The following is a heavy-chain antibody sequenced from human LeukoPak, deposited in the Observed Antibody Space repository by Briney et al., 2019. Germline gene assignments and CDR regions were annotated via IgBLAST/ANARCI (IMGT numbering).Heavy chain of an antibody. CDR3: AKDRSPKGGIAAADPFDY. V-gene: IGHV3-30-3*01. Sequence: GGSLRLSCAASGFTFSSYAMHWVRQAPGKGLEWVAVISYDGSNKYYADSVKGRFTISRDNSKNTLYLQMNSLRAEDTAVYYCAKDRSPKGGIAAADPFDYWGQGTLVTVSS. D-gene: IGHD6-13*01. CDR2: ISYDGSNK. J-gene: IGHJ4*02. CDR1: GFTFSSYA.